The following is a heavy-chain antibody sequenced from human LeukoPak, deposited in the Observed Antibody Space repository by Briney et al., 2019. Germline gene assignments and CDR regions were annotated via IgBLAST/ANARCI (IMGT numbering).Heavy chain of an antibody. D-gene: IGHD1/OR15-1a*01. CDR2: IYPGDSDT. J-gene: IGHJ3*02. V-gene: IGHV5-51*01. CDR1: GYSFTNYW. CDR3: AKQFPGNREYRSNAFDN. Sequence: GESLKISCKGSGYSFTNYWIGWVRQMPGKGLEWMGIIYPGDSDTRYSPSFQGQVIMSADKSTNNAYLQWSSLKASDTAMYYCAKQFPGNREYRSNAFDNWGQRTIVPVSS.